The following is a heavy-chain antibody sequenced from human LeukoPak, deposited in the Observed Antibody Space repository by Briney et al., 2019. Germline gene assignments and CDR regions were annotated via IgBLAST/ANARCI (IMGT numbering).Heavy chain of an antibody. D-gene: IGHD3-9*01. CDR1: DFSLSTPGMG. CDR3: AHLVVTIDWRSYFDY. CDR2: IYYNDDK. V-gene: IGHV2-5*01. Sequence: ESGPTLVNPTQTLTLTCTFSDFSLSTPGMGVGWTRQPPGKALEWLAFIYYNDDKRYSPSLRSRLTITRDTSKNQVVLAMTNMDPVDTATYYCAHLVVTIDWRSYFDYWGQGALVTVSS. J-gene: IGHJ4*02.